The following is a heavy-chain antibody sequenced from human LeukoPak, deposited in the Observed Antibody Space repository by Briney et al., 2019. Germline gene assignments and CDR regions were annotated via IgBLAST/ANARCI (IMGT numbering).Heavy chain of an antibody. Sequence: ASVKVSCKASGHTFTGYYMHWVRQAPGQGLEWMGWINANSGGTNYAQKFQGRVTMTRDTSISTAYMELSRLRSDDTAVYYCARAPDNYYGSGSYFPWGQGTLVTVSS. V-gene: IGHV1-2*02. CDR1: GHTFTGYY. D-gene: IGHD3-10*01. CDR2: INANSGGT. J-gene: IGHJ5*02. CDR3: ARAPDNYYGSGSYFP.